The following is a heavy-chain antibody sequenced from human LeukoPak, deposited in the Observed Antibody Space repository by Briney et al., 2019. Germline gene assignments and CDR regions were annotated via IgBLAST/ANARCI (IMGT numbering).Heavy chain of an antibody. CDR1: GFSFNTYS. CDR2: INDDTP. J-gene: IGHJ5*02. Sequence: GGSLRLSCTTSGFSFNTYSMSWVRQAPGKGLEWVSAINDDTPYYTDSVKGRFTVSRDNSRDTLYLHLNSLRAEDTAIYYCAREYGLWHEQGNWFDTWGQGVLVIVSS. CDR3: AREYGLWHEQGNWFDT. D-gene: IGHD3-3*01. V-gene: IGHV3-23*01.